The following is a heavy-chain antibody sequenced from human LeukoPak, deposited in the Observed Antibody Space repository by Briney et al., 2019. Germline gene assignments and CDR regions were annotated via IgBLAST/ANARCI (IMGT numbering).Heavy chain of an antibody. CDR3: ARGLGYFDY. CDR1: GGSISSYY. Sequence: SETLSLTCTVSGGSISSYYWSWIRQPPGKGLEWIGYIYYSGSTNYNPSLKSRVTISVDTSKNQFSLKPSSVTAADTAVYYCARGLGYFDYWGQGTLVTVSS. D-gene: IGHD7-27*01. J-gene: IGHJ4*02. V-gene: IGHV4-59*08. CDR2: IYYSGST.